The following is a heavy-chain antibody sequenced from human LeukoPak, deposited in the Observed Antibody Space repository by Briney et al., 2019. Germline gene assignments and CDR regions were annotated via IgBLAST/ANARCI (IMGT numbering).Heavy chain of an antibody. V-gene: IGHV3-23*01. CDR1: GFTFSTYA. CDR2: ISGSGSST. J-gene: IGHJ4*02. Sequence: GGSLRLSCAASGFTFSTYAMSWVRQAPGKGLEWVSVISGSGSSTYYADSVKGRFTISRDNAKNSLYLQINSLRAEDTAVYYCARDMGIYGDYEWGQGTLVTVSS. D-gene: IGHD4-17*01. CDR3: ARDMGIYGDYE.